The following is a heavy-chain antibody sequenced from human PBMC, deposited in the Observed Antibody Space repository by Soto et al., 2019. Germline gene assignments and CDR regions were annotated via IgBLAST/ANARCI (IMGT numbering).Heavy chain of an antibody. V-gene: IGHV1-8*01. J-gene: IGHJ6*02. CDR1: GYTFTSYD. CDR2: MNPNSGNT. Sequence: QVQLVQSGAEVKKPGASVKVSCKASGYTFTSYDINWVRQDTGQGLEWKGWMNPNSGNTGYAQKFQGRVTMTRNTSISTAYMELSSLRSEDPAVYYCARAREGYYGMDVWCQGTTVTVSS. CDR3: ARAREGYYGMDV.